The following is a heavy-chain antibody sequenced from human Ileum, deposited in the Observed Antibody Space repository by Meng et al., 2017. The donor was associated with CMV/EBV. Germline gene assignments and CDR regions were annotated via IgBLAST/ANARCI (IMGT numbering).Heavy chain of an antibody. D-gene: IGHD1-26*01. V-gene: IGHV3-53*05. CDR2: TYSGGTT. Sequence: GGSLRLSCAASGFTFSSYFLIWVRQAPGMGLEWVSVTYSGGTTYYADSVKGRFIVSRDNSKNTFYLLMNSLRPEDTAIYFCRGWVDLSSATDVWGQGTSVTVSS. CDR3: RGWVDLSSATDV. CDR1: GFTFSSYF. J-gene: IGHJ6*02.